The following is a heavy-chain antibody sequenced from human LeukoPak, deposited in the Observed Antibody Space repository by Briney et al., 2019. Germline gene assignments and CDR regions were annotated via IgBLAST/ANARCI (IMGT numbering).Heavy chain of an antibody. CDR1: GFTLSNYW. CDR2: INADGSSA. CDR3: ARDYGRSRDYGMDV. D-gene: IGHD3-10*01. V-gene: IGHV3-74*01. Sequence: GGSLRLSCAASGFTLSNYWRHWVRQAPGKGVVWVSRINADGSSASYADSVKGRFTISRDNAKNTLYLQMNSLRAEDTAMYYCARDYGRSRDYGMDVWGQGTTVTVSS. J-gene: IGHJ6*02.